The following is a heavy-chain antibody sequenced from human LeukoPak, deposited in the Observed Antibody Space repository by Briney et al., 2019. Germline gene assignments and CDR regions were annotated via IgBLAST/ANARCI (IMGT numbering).Heavy chain of an antibody. Sequence: SETLSLTCAVSGYSISSGYYWGWIRQPPGKGLEWIGIIYHSGSTYYNPSLKSRVTISVDTSKNQFSLKLSSVTAADTAVYYCARRDGDYYYYMDVWGKGTTVTVSS. V-gene: IGHV4-38-2*01. D-gene: IGHD4-17*01. CDR2: IYHSGST. CDR1: GYSISSGYY. CDR3: ARRDGDYYYYMDV. J-gene: IGHJ6*03.